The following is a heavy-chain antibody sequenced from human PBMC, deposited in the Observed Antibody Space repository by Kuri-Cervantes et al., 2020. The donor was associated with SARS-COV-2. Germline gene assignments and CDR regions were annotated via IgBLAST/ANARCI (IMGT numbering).Heavy chain of an antibody. Sequence: ASVKVSCKASGGTFSSYAISWVRQAPGQGLEWMGIINPSGGSTSYAQKFQGRVTMTRDTSTSTVYMELSSLRSEDTAVYYCAREIVLMESYFDYWGQGTLVTVSS. V-gene: IGHV1-46*01. D-gene: IGHD2-8*01. CDR1: GGTFSSYA. CDR3: AREIVLMESYFDY. CDR2: INPSGGST. J-gene: IGHJ4*02.